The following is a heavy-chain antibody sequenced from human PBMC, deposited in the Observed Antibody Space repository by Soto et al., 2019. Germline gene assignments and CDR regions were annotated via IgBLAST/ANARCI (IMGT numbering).Heavy chain of an antibody. CDR2: ISAYNGNT. Sequence: ASVKVSCKASGYTFTSYGISWVRQAPGQGLEWMGWISAYNGNTNYAQKLQGRVTMTTDTSTSTAYMELRSLRSDDTAVYYCARDLYSSSWYGGGGCTHCYYGMDVWGQGTTVTVSS. V-gene: IGHV1-18*01. CDR3: ARDLYSSSWYGGGGCTHCYYGMDV. D-gene: IGHD6-13*01. CDR1: GYTFTSYG. J-gene: IGHJ6*02.